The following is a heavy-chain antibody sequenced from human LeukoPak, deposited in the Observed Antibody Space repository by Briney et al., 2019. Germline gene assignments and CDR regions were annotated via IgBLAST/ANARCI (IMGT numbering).Heavy chain of an antibody. V-gene: IGHV5-51*01. J-gene: IGHJ4*02. CDR1: GYSFTSYW. CDR2: IYPGDSDT. CDR3: TRQGSYFDY. Sequence: GESLKISCRGSGYSFTSYWIAWVRQMPEKGLEWMGIIYPGDSDTRYSPSFQGQVTISADKPISTAYLQWSSLKASDTAMYYCTRQGSYFDYWAQGTLVTVSS.